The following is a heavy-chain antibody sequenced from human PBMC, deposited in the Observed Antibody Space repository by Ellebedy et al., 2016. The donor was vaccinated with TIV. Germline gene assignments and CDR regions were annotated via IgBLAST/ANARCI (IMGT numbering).Heavy chain of an antibody. CDR1: GGSVSSGFYY. Sequence: MPSETLSLTCTVSGGSVSSGFYYWSWIRQPPGKGLEYIGYIYYSGSTNYNPSLKRRVTISVDTSKNQFSLKLSSVTTADTAVYYCARAGKDYYGLGGGDWFDPWGQGTLVTVSS. CDR2: IYYSGST. D-gene: IGHD3-10*01. J-gene: IGHJ5*02. V-gene: IGHV4-61*01. CDR3: ARAGKDYYGLGGGDWFDP.